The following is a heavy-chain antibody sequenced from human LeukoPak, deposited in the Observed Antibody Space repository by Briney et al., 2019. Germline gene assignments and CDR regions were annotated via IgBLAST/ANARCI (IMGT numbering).Heavy chain of an antibody. CDR1: GGTFSSYA. CDR2: IIPILGIA. V-gene: IGHV1-69*04. Sequence: KVSCKASGGTFSSYAISWVRQAPGQGLEWMGRIIPILGIANYAQKFQGRVTITADKSTSTAYMELSSLRSEDTAVYYCATDRSYDILTGPQLDYWGQGTLVTVSS. CDR3: ATDRSYDILTGPQLDY. D-gene: IGHD3-9*01. J-gene: IGHJ4*02.